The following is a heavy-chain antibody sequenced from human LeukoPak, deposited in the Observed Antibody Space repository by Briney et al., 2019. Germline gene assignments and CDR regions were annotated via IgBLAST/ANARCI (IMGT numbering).Heavy chain of an antibody. J-gene: IGHJ4*02. V-gene: IGHV1-18*01. CDR1: GGTFSSYA. CDR3: ARDQPGDTLSEY. CDR2: ISAYNDNT. Sequence: ASVKVSCKASGGTFSSYAISWVRQAPGQGLEWMGRISAYNDNTNYVQKFQGRVTMTTDTSTSTAYMELRSLSPDDTAVYYCARDQPGDTLSEYWGQGTLVTVSS. D-gene: IGHD2-21*02.